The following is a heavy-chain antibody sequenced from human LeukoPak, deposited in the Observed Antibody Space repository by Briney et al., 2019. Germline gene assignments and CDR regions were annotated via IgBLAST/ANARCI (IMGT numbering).Heavy chain of an antibody. V-gene: IGHV4-4*07. Sequence: PSETLSLTCTVSGGSLNNYYWGWIRQSAGKGLEWIGRIHSSGNTNYNPSLKSRVTMSVDTSKSQFSLKLSSVTAADTAEYYCARDQGYCTSTSCLNWFDSWGQGTLVTVSS. D-gene: IGHD2-2*01. J-gene: IGHJ5*01. CDR3: ARDQGYCTSTSCLNWFDS. CDR2: IHSSGNT. CDR1: GGSLNNYY.